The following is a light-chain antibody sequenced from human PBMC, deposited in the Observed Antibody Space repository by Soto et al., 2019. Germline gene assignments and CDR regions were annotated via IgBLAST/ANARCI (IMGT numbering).Light chain of an antibody. CDR3: QHYGSSLIT. J-gene: IGKJ5*01. CDR1: QSVSSIY. Sequence: EIVMTQSPATVSVSPGERATLSCRASQSVSSIYLAWYQQKPGQAPRLLIYGASTRATGIPDRFSGSGSGTDFTLTISRLEPEDFAVYFCQHYGSSLITFGQGTRLEIK. CDR2: GAS. V-gene: IGKV3-20*01.